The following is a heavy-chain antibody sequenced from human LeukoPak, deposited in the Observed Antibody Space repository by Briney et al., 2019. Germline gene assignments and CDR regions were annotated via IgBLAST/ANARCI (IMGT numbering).Heavy chain of an antibody. J-gene: IGHJ4*02. D-gene: IGHD6-13*01. CDR1: GGSISSYY. Sequence: SETLSLTCTVSGGSISSYYWSWIRQPPGKGLEWIGYIYYSGSTNYNPSLKSRVTISVDTSKNQFSLKLSSVTAADTAVYYCARETVSSWPHYFDYWGQGTLVTVSS. CDR3: ARETVSSWPHYFDY. CDR2: IYYSGST. V-gene: IGHV4-59*12.